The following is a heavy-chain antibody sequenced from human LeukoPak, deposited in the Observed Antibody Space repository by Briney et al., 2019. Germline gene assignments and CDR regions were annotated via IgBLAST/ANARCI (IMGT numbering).Heavy chain of an antibody. CDR3: TKGKGATGFDI. CDR1: GFTFSSYA. Sequence: GGSLRLSCAAPGFTFSSYAMSWVRQAPGKGLEWVSGISGSGGGTYYADSVKGGFTISRDNSKNTLYLQMNSLRAEDTAVYYCTKGKGATGFDIWGQGTMVTVSS. D-gene: IGHD1-26*01. V-gene: IGHV3-23*01. CDR2: ISGSGGGT. J-gene: IGHJ3*02.